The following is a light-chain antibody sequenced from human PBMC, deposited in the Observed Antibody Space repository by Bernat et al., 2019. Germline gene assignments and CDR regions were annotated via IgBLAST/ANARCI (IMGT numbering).Light chain of an antibody. Sequence: DVQLTQSPSFLSASVGDRVDITCRASQVSGTYLAWYQKKPGKAPKLLIYGASTLQTGVPSRFSDSGSGTEFTLTLASLQPEDGATYFCQQLDRFPITFGQGTQLEIK. CDR3: QQLDRFPIT. CDR1: QVSGTY. J-gene: IGKJ5*01. CDR2: GAS. V-gene: IGKV1-9*01.